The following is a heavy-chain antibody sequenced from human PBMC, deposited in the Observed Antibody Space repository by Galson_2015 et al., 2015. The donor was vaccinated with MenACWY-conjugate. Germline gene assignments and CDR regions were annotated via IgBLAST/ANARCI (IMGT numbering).Heavy chain of an antibody. CDR3: ARDRLTMVRGPYAFDI. Sequence: SVKVSCKASGYTFTSYAMHWVRQAPGQRLEWMGWINAGNGNTKYSQKFQGRVTITRDTSASTAYMELSSLRSEDTAVYYCARDRLTMVRGPYAFDIWGQGTMVTVSS. CDR2: INAGNGNT. J-gene: IGHJ3*02. V-gene: IGHV1-3*01. D-gene: IGHD3-10*01. CDR1: GYTFTSYA.